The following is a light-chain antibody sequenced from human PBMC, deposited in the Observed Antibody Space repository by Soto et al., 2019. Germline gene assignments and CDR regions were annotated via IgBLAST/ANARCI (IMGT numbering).Light chain of an antibody. CDR3: QQFNSYLVT. Sequence: AIQLTQSPSSLSASVGDRVTITCRASQGISSALAWYQQKPGKAPKLLIYDASSLESGVQSMFSGSGSGTDFTLTISSLQPEDFSTYYCQQFNSYLVTFGPGTKVDIK. V-gene: IGKV1-13*02. CDR2: DAS. CDR1: QGISSA. J-gene: IGKJ3*01.